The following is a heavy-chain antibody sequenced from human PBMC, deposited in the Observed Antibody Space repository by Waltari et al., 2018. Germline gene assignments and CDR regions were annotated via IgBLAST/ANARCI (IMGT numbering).Heavy chain of an antibody. CDR1: GFTFSSYS. V-gene: IGHV3-21*01. J-gene: IGHJ4*02. CDR3: ARDDTMVQGVINFDY. Sequence: EVQLVESGGGLVKPGGSLRLSCAASGFTFSSYSMNWVRQAPGKGLEWVSSISSSSSYIYYADSVKGRFTISRDNAKNSLYLQMNSLRAEDTAVYYCARDDTMVQGVINFDYWGQGTLVTVSS. D-gene: IGHD3-10*01. CDR2: ISSSSSYI.